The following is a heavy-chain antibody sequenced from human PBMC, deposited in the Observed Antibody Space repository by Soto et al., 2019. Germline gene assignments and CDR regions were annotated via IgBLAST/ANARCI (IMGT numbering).Heavy chain of an antibody. Sequence: QVQLVQSGAEVKKPGASVKVSCKASGYTFTSYDINWVRQATGQGLEWMGWMNPNSGNTGYAQKFQGRVIMTRNTSTGAAYMELITLSSEHTAVYYWARARGYDSFDYCGQGTLVTVSS. CDR2: MNPNSGNT. J-gene: IGHJ4*02. CDR3: ARARGYDSFDY. V-gene: IGHV1-8*01. D-gene: IGHD5-12*01. CDR1: GYTFTSYD.